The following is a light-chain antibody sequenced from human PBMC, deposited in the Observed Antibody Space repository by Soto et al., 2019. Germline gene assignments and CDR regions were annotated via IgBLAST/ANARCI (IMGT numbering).Light chain of an antibody. Sequence: EIVLTQSPGTLSLSPGERATLSCRASQSVSSSYLAWYQQKAGQAPRLLIYGAYRRATGIPDRFSGSGSGTDFTLTISRLEPEDFAVYYCQQYGSSPLTFGGGTKVEIK. J-gene: IGKJ4*01. CDR1: QSVSSSY. CDR3: QQYGSSPLT. V-gene: IGKV3-20*01. CDR2: GAY.